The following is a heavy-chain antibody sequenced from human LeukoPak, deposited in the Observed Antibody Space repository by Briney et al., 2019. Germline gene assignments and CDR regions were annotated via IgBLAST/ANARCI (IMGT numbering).Heavy chain of an antibody. V-gene: IGHV1-46*01. CDR2: INPSDGTT. D-gene: IGHD3-10*01. Sequence: GASVKVSCKASGYIFISYYMHWVRQAPGQGLEWLGRINPSDGTTTYAQNFQGRVTMTRDTSTSTVYMELSSLRSEDTAVYYCARDLGEETYGPPVYWGQGTLVTVSS. CDR3: ARDLGEETYGPPVY. CDR1: GYIFISYY. J-gene: IGHJ4*02.